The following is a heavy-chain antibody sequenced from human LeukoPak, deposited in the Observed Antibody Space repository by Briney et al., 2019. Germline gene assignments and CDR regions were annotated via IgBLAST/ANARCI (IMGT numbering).Heavy chain of an antibody. CDR1: GDSLSSSY. CDR3: APPPYYYEANGYSVA. CDR2: IYTSGYT. J-gene: IGHJ5*02. V-gene: IGHV4-4*07. D-gene: IGHD3-22*01. Sequence: PSETLSLTCTVSGDSLSSSYWSWVRQPAGKGLEWIGRIYTSGYTNYNPSLKSRVTMSVDTSKNQFSLNLSSVTAADTAVYYCAPPPYYYEANGYSVAWGQGTLVTVSS.